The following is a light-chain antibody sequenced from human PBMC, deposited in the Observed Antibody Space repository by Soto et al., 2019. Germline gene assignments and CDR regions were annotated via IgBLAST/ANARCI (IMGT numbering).Light chain of an antibody. V-gene: IGKV1-5*01. CDR2: GSS. Sequence: IQVTQSPPTLSASVGDRVTITCRASQTISTWMAWYQQKPGKAPKLLIYGSSTRATGVPARFSGSGSGTEFTLTIDSLQSEDFVLYYCQQYNTWPRTFGQGTKVDIK. J-gene: IGKJ1*01. CDR1: QTISTW. CDR3: QQYNTWPRT.